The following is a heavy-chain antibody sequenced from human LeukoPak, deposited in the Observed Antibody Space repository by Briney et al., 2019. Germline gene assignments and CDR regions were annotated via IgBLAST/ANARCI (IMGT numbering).Heavy chain of an antibody. V-gene: IGHV3-30*02. Sequence: GGSLRLSCAASGFTFSSYGMHWVRQAPGKGLEWVAFIRYDGSNKYYADSVKGRFTISRDNSKNTLYLQMNSLRAEDTAVYYCAKGVWRQLDSAFDIWGQGTMVTVSS. CDR2: IRYDGSNK. J-gene: IGHJ3*02. D-gene: IGHD6-6*01. CDR3: AKGVWRQLDSAFDI. CDR1: GFTFSSYG.